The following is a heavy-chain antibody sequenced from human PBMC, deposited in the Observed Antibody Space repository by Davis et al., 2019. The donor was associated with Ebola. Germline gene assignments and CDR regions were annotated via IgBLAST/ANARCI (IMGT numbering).Heavy chain of an antibody. J-gene: IGHJ4*02. V-gene: IGHV5-51*01. CDR1: ADSFPNFW. D-gene: IGHD2-21*01. Sequence: VESLKISCKVSADSFPNFWIGWVRQVPGKGVEYMEIIFPVDSDTIYSPSFQGKVNISADKSIRSAYLEWPRLKASDTATYYCARGRIGTPIPEFWGQGTRVIVST. CDR3: ARGRIGTPIPEF. CDR2: IFPVDSDT.